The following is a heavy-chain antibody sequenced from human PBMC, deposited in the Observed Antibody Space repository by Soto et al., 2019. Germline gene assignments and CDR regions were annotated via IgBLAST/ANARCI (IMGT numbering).Heavy chain of an antibody. J-gene: IGHJ6*02. D-gene: IGHD3-9*01. CDR1: GYTFTSYA. V-gene: IGHV1-3*01. CDR3: ARARVGYDILTGYPNYYYYGMDV. Sequence: QVQLVQSGAEVKKPGASVKVSCKASGYTFTSYAMHWVRQAPGQRLEGMGWINAGNGNTKYSQKFQGRVTITRDTSASTVYMELSSLRSEDTAVYYCARARVGYDILTGYPNYYYYGMDVWGQGTTVTVSS. CDR2: INAGNGNT.